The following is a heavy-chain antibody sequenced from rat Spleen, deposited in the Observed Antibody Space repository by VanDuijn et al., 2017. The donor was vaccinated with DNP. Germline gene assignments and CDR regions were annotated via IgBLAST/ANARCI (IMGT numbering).Heavy chain of an antibody. CDR1: GFTFSTAW. D-gene: IGHD1-10*01. CDR3: ARRRLFNNSYWYFDF. Sequence: EVQVLESGGGLVQPGNSLKLSCATSGFTFSTAWMYWYRQFPEKRLEWVARIKAKSNNYATDYTESVKGRFTISRDDSKSSIYLQMDNLKEEDTAVYYCARRRLFNNSYWYFDFWGPGTMVTVSS. J-gene: IGHJ1*01. V-gene: IGHV6-6*01. CDR2: IKAKSNNYAT.